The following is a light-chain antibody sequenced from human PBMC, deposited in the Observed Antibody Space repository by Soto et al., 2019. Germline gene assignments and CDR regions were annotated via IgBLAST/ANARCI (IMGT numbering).Light chain of an antibody. CDR2: ENS. CDR3: GTWDSSLIAL. Sequence: QSVLTQPPSVSAAPGQKVTISCCGNGSNIGSNDVSWYQQLPGKAPKLLIYENSQRPSGIPDRFSGSKSGTSATLGITGLQTGDEADYYCGTWDSSLIALFGTGTKVTVL. CDR1: GSNIGSND. J-gene: IGLJ1*01. V-gene: IGLV1-51*02.